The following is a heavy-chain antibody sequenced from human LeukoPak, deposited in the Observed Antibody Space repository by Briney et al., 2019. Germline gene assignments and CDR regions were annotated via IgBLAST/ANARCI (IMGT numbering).Heavy chain of an antibody. CDR2: IWFDGSTQ. D-gene: IGHD1-1*01. CDR1: GFAFTSHG. J-gene: IGHJ5*02. CDR3: VRDPQIDWNRPSSLS. V-gene: IGHV3-33*01. Sequence: SGGSLRLSCAASGFAFTSHGMHWVRQAPGKGLEWVSVIWFDGSTQYYTDSVKGRFTISRDNSKNTLFLQMHSLRDEDTAVYYCVRDPQIDWNRPSSLSWGQGTLVTVSS.